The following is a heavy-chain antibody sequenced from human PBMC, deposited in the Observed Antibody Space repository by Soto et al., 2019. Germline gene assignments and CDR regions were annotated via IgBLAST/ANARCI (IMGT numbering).Heavy chain of an antibody. CDR2: INHSGST. Sequence: SETLSLTCAVYRGSCSGYYWSWIRQPPGKGLEWIGEINHSGSTNYNPSLKSRVTISVDTSKNQFSLKLSSVTAADTAVYYCASMVRGVIDFSGQGTLVTVSS. J-gene: IGHJ4*02. CDR1: RGSCSGYY. D-gene: IGHD3-10*01. V-gene: IGHV4-34*01. CDR3: ASMVRGVIDF.